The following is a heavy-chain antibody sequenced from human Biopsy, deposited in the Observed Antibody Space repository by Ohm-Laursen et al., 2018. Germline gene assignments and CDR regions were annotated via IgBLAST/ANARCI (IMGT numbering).Heavy chain of an antibody. V-gene: IGHV3-7*03. J-gene: IGHJ6*02. CDR2: IKQDGSEK. D-gene: IGHD2-15*01. Sequence: SLRLSCSASGITTRSYWMSWIRQAPGKGLEWVANIKQDGSEKNYVASVKGRFTISRDNSRNTVYLQMNSLRAEDTAVYYCAQEGRHCSGGRCYGTGVGDVWGQGTTVTVSS. CDR1: GITTRSYW. CDR3: AQEGRHCSGGRCYGTGVGDV.